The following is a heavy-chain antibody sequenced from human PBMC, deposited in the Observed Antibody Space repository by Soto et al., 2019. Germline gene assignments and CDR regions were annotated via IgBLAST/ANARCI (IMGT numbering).Heavy chain of an antibody. D-gene: IGHD5-12*01. CDR3: ARPTGYGYNVGYYFDY. J-gene: IGHJ4*02. V-gene: IGHV3-30*03. CDR1: GFTFSSYG. CDR2: ISYDGSNK. Sequence: GGSLRLSCAASGFTFSSYGMHWVRQAPCKVLEWVAVISYDGSNKYYADSVKGRFTISRDNSKNTLYLQMNSLRAEDTAVYYCARPTGYGYNVGYYFDYWGQGTLVTVSS.